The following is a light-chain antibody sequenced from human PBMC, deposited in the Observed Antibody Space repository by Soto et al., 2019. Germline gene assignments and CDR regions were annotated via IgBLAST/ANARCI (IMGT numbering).Light chain of an antibody. V-gene: IGKV3-20*01. J-gene: IGKJ1*01. CDR2: GAS. Sequence: EIVLTQCPGTLSLSPGERATLSCRASQSVSSSYLAWYQQKPGQAPRLLIYGASSRATGIPDRFSGSGSGTAFTLTISRLEPEDFAVYYCQQYGSSPRTFGQGTKVEIK. CDR1: QSVSSSY. CDR3: QQYGSSPRT.